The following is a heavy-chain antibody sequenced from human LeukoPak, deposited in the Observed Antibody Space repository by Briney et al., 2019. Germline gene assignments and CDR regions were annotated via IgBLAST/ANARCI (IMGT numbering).Heavy chain of an antibody. CDR1: GGIFSSYA. CDR3: ARASIAAAGRGLKNWFDP. CDR2: IIPIFGTA. Sequence: SVKVSCTASGGIFSSYAISWVRQAPGQGLEWMGGIIPIFGTANYAQTFQGRVTITTDESTSTAYMEQSSLRPESTAVYYCARASIAAAGRGLKNWFDPWGQGTLVTVSS. D-gene: IGHD6-13*01. J-gene: IGHJ5*02. V-gene: IGHV1-69*05.